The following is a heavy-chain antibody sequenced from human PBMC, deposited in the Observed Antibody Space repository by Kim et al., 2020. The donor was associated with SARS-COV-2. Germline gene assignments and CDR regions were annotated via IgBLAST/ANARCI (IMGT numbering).Heavy chain of an antibody. Sequence: SETLSLTCTVSGGSISSSSYYWGWIRQPPGKGLEWIGSIYYSGSTYYNPSLKSRVTISVDTSKNQFSLKLSSVTAADTAVYYCARQGRGGVLRYFVGWATSDYWGQGTLVTVSS. D-gene: IGHD3-9*01. CDR3: ARQGRGGVLRYFVGWATSDY. CDR2: IYYSGST. CDR1: GGSISSSSYY. J-gene: IGHJ4*02. V-gene: IGHV4-39*01.